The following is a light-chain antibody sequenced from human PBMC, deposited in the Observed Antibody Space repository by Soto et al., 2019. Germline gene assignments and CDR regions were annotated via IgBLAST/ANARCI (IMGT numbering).Light chain of an antibody. CDR1: QNIHTN. J-gene: IGKJ5*01. CDR2: DAS. CDR3: QQRSSWPPIP. V-gene: IGKV3-11*01. Sequence: EIVMTQSPATRSVSPGERATLSCRAGQNIHTNLAWYQQKPGQPPRLLIFDASNRAAGVPARFSGSGSGTDFTLTIRSLEPEDFAVCFCQQRSSWPPIPFGQGTRLEIK.